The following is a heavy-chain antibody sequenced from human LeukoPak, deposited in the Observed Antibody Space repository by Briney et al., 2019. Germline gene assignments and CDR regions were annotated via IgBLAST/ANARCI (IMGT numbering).Heavy chain of an antibody. V-gene: IGHV7-4-1*02. CDR1: GYTFTSYA. D-gene: IGHD3-9*01. CDR2: INTNTGNP. J-gene: IGHJ3*02. CDR3: AREKPRITIFFGDAFDI. Sequence: GAPVKVSCKASGYTFTSYAMNWVRQAPGQGLEWMGWINTNTGNPTYAQGFTGRFVFSLDTSVSTAYLQISSLKAEDTAVYYCAREKPRITIFFGDAFDIWGQGTMVTVSS.